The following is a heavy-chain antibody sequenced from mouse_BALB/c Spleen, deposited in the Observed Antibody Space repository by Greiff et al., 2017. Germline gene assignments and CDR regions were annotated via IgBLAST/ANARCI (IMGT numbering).Heavy chain of an antibody. J-gene: IGHJ4*01. CDR1: GYSFTGYY. CDR3: ARGGSYYAMDY. V-gene: IGHV1-31*01. CDR2: INPYNGAT. D-gene: IGHD1-1*02. Sequence: VQLQQSGPELVKPGASVKISCKASGYSFTGYYMHWVKQSHVKSLEWIGRINPYNGATSYNQNFKDKASLTVDKSSSTAYMELHSLTSEDSAVYYCARGGSYYAMDYWGQGTSVTVSS.